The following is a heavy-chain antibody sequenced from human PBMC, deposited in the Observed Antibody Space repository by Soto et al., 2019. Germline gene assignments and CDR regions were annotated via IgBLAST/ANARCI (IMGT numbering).Heavy chain of an antibody. D-gene: IGHD7-27*01. CDR1: GFILSDCA. CDR3: ARDLSWGSNWYYYMDV. J-gene: IGHJ6*03. Sequence: EVQLVESGGGLVQPGGSLRLSCANSGFILSDCAMNWVRQAPGKGLEWVSYISSSSSVIDYADSVKGRFTVSRDNARNSLYLQMASLRAEDTAVYYCARDLSWGSNWYYYMDVWGKGTTVTVSS. V-gene: IGHV3-48*01. CDR2: ISSSSSVI.